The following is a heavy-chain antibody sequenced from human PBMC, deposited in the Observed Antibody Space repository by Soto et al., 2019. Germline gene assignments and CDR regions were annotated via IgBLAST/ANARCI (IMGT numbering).Heavy chain of an antibody. CDR2: ILYTGTNK. V-gene: IGHV3-33*01. J-gene: IGHJ4*02. Sequence: QVQLVESGGGVVQPGRSLRLSCAASGFTFRNYGMHWVRQAPGKGLEWVAVILYTGTNKYYADSVKGRFTISRDNAKNPLYLQMNSLRAEDTAVYYCATEGSSGGDYFDHWGQGTLVTVSS. CDR1: GFTFRNYG. D-gene: IGHD6-6*01. CDR3: ATEGSSGGDYFDH.